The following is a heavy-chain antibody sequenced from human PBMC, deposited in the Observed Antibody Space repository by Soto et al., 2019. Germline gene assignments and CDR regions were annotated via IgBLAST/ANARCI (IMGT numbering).Heavy chain of an antibody. CDR3: ASKPNSRYYFDY. Sequence: QMQLQESGPGLVRPSDTLSLTCAVSGYSISRSNWWGWIRQAPGKGPEWIGYIYYSGRTYYTPSLKSRVTMSVDTSNNQFSQRLNSVTAVDTAVYYCASKPNSRYYFDYWGQGTLVTVSS. CDR2: IYYSGRT. J-gene: IGHJ4*02. D-gene: IGHD5-18*01. CDR1: GYSISRSNW. V-gene: IGHV4-28*01.